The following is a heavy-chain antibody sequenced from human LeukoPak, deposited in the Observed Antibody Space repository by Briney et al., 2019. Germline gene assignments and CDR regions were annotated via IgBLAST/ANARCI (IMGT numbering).Heavy chain of an antibody. CDR1: GSSFSIYG. V-gene: IGHV3-30*02. Sequence: GGSLRLSXAASGSSFSIYGMHWVRQAPGTGLEWVTFIRFDGSNKYYADSVKGRFTISRDNSKNTLYLQMNSLRAEDTAVYYCAKEGGGYDSSGSDAFDIWGQGTMVTVSS. J-gene: IGHJ3*02. CDR2: IRFDGSNK. D-gene: IGHD3-22*01. CDR3: AKEGGGYDSSGSDAFDI.